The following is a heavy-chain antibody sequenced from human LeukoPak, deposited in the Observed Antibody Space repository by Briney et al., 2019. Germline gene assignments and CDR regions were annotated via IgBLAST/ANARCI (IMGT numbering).Heavy chain of an antibody. CDR2: MNPNSGNT. CDR1: GYTFTSCD. D-gene: IGHD6-19*01. J-gene: IGHJ4*02. CDR3: TRGSSGRRDN. Sequence: ASVKVSCKAAGYTFTSCDINWVRRATGQGLEWMGWMNPNSGNTGYGQSLQGRITMHRAISIGKAYMELSNLISEDTAIYYCTRGSSGRRDNWGQGTLVTVSA. V-gene: IGHV1-8*01.